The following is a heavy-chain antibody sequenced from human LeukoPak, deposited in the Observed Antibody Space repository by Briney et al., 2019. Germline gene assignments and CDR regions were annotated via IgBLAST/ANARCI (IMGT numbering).Heavy chain of an antibody. CDR3: AKGPKLGDVFHCDY. CDR2: ISGSADNT. D-gene: IGHD5-24*01. CDR1: GFVFDNYA. Sequence: GGTLRLSCEASGFVFDNYALSWVRHAPGKGLEWVSCISGSADNTYYADSVKGRFTISRDISKNTVYLQMNILRVDDTAVYYCAKGPKLGDVFHCDYWGQGTLVTVSS. V-gene: IGHV3-23*01. J-gene: IGHJ4*02.